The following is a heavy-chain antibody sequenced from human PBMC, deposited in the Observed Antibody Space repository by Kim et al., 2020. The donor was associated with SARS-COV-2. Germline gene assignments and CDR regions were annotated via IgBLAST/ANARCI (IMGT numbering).Heavy chain of an antibody. J-gene: IGHJ6*02. CDR3: ARVGTYSSSWYPNRGYYYYYGMDV. D-gene: IGHD6-13*01. Sequence: SETLSLTCAVYGGSFSGYYWSWIRQPPGKGLEWIGEINHSGSTNYNPSLKSRVTISVDTSKNQFSLKLSSVTAADTAVYYCARVGTYSSSWYPNRGYYYYYGMDVWGQGTTVTVSS. CDR2: INHSGST. V-gene: IGHV4-34*01. CDR1: GGSFSGYY.